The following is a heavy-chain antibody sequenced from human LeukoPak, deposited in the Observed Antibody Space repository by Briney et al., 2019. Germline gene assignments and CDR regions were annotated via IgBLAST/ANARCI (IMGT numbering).Heavy chain of an antibody. CDR1: GYTFTNYY. D-gene: IGHD1-26*01. Sequence: ASVKVSCKPSGYTFTNYYIHWVRQAPGQGLEWMGRIDPNTGGTKSAKNFQGRVTMTRDTSISTAHMALSGLRSDDTAVYYCASLYDIVGTTVDYWGQGTLVTVSS. CDR2: IDPNTGGT. CDR3: ASLYDIVGTTVDY. J-gene: IGHJ4*02. V-gene: IGHV1-2*06.